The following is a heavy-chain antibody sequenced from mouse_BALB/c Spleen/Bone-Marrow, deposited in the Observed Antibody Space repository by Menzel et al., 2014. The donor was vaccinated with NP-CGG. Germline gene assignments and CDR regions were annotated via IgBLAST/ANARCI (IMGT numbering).Heavy chain of an antibody. CDR1: GYTFTNYY. CDR3: TRSGNYLFAY. V-gene: IGHV1S81*02. J-gene: IGHJ3*01. D-gene: IGHD2-1*01. CDR2: INPSNGGA. Sequence: VKLMESGAELVKPGASVRLSCKASGYTFTNYYMYWVKQRPGQGLEWIGEINPSNGGANFNEKFKSKATLTVDKSSNTTYMQLSSLTSEDSAVYYCTRSGNYLFAYWGQGTQVTVSA.